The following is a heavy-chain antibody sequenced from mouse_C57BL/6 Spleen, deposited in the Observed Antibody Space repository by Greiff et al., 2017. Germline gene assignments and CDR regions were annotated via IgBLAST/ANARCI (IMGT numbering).Heavy chain of an antibody. V-gene: IGHV5-4*01. CDR2: ISDGGSYT. J-gene: IGHJ3*01. Sequence: EVQGVESGGGLVKPGGSLKLSCAASGFTFSSYAMSWVRQTPEKRLEWVATISDGGSYTYYPDNVKGRFTISRDNAKNNLYLQMSHLKSEDTAMYYGARGYYGSSPAWFAYWGQGTLVTVSA. CDR3: ARGYYGSSPAWFAY. D-gene: IGHD1-1*01. CDR1: GFTFSSYA.